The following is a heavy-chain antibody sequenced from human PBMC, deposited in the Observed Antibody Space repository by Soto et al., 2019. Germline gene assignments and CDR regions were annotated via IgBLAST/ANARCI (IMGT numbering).Heavy chain of an antibody. J-gene: IGHJ3*02. CDR1: GGTFSSYA. D-gene: IGHD1-26*01. CDR2: IIPIFGTA. Sequence: SVKVSCKASGGTFSSYAISWVRQAPGQGLELMGGIIPIFGTANYAQKFQGRVTITADESTSTAYMELSSLRSEDTALYSCAKFGWGGSYSESHASDIWGQGTMVTVSS. CDR3: AKFGWGGSYSESHASDI. V-gene: IGHV1-69*13.